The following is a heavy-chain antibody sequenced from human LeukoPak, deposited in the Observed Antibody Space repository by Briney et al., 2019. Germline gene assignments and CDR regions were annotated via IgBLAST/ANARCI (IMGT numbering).Heavy chain of an antibody. CDR3: ARDNEWLLSSNWFDP. D-gene: IGHD3-3*01. J-gene: IGHJ5*02. CDR1: GGSISSYY. V-gene: IGHV4-4*07. CDR2: IYTSGST. Sequence: PSETLSLTCTVPGGSISSYYWSWIRQPAGKGLEWIGRIYTSGSTNYNPSLKSRVTMSVDTSKNQFSLKLSSVTAADTAVYYCARDNEWLLSSNWFDPWGQGTLVTVSS.